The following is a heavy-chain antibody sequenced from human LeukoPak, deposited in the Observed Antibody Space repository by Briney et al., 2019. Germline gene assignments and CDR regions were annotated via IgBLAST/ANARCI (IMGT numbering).Heavy chain of an antibody. V-gene: IGHV1-18*01. CDR1: GYTFTSYG. CDR3: ARDPTRDSSSPLYGMDV. D-gene: IGHD6-6*01. CDR2: ISAYNGNT. Sequence: AASVKVSCKASGYTFTSYGISWVRQAPGQGLEWMGWISAYNGNTNYAQKLQGGVTMTTDTSTSTAYMELRSLRSDDTAVYYCARDPTRDSSSPLYGMDVWGQGTTVTVSS. J-gene: IGHJ6*02.